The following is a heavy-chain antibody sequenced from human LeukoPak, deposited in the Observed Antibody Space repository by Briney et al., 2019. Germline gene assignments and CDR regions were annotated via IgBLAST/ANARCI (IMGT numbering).Heavy chain of an antibody. J-gene: IGHJ4*02. CDR1: GFTFSGSA. V-gene: IGHV3-73*01. CDR3: RGTYYYGSGSYYIDY. Sequence: GGSLRLSCAASGFTFSGSALHWVRQASGKGLEWVGRIRSTANGYATAYAASVKGRFTISRDDSKNTAYLQMDSLKTEDTAVYYCRGTYYYGSGSYYIDYWGQGTLVTVSS. D-gene: IGHD3-10*01. CDR2: IRSTANGYAT.